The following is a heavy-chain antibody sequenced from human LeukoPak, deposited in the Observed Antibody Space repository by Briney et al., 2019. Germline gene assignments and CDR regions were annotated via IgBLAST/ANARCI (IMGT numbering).Heavy chain of an antibody. CDR1: GGSISSGAYY. CDR3: ARGRVNWFDP. D-gene: IGHD3-3*01. Sequence: SSQTLSLTCTVSGGSISSGAYYWSWIRQHPGKGLEWIGYIYYSGGTYYSPSLKSRVTISVDTSKNQFSLKLSSVTAADTAVYYCARGRVNWFDPWGQGTLVTVSS. J-gene: IGHJ5*02. V-gene: IGHV4-31*03. CDR2: IYYSGGT.